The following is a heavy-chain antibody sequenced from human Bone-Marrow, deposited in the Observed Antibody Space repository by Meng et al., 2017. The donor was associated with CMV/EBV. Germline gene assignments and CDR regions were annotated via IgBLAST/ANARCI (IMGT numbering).Heavy chain of an antibody. D-gene: IGHD3-10*01. Sequence: LRLSCTVSGDSFSSGDYYWNWIRQHPGKGLEWIGNIYHSGSTDYHPSLRSRLTISIDTSKNQFSLKLSSVTAADTAVYYCARGRFAYGSGSHDYWGQGTLVTVSS. J-gene: IGHJ4*02. CDR3: ARGRFAYGSGSHDY. CDR1: GDSFSSGDYY. CDR2: IYHSGST. V-gene: IGHV4-31*03.